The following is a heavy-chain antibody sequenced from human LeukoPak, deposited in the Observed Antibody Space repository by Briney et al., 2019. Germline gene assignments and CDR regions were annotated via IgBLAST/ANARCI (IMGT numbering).Heavy chain of an antibody. CDR1: GFTVSSSY. D-gene: IGHD2-2*01. J-gene: IGHJ4*02. CDR3: ARDAIWGRGRSSTSLLGFFIDY. Sequence: PEGSLRLSCAASGFTVSSSYMNWVRQAPGKGLEWVSSISSSSSYIYYADSVKGRFTISRDNAKNSLYLQMNSLRAEDTAVYYCARDAIWGRGRSSTSLLGFFIDYWGQGTLVTVSS. V-gene: IGHV3-21*01. CDR2: ISSSSSYI.